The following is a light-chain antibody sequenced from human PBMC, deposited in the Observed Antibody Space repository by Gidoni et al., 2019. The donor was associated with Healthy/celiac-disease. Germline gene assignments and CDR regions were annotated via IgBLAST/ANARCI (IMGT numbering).Light chain of an antibody. V-gene: IGKV3-15*01. CDR2: GAS. CDR1: QSVNSN. J-gene: IGKJ1*01. Sequence: IVMTQSPATLSVSPGERATLSCRASQSVNSNLAWYQQKPGQAPRLLIYGASTRANGIPARFSGSGSGTELTLTISSLQSEEFAVYYCQQYNNWPRTFGKGTKVEIK. CDR3: QQYNNWPRT.